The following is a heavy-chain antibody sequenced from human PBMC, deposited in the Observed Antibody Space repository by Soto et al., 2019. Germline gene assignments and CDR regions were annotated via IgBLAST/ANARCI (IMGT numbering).Heavy chain of an antibody. CDR1: GGSISSYY. Sequence: SSETLSLTCTVSGGSISSYYWSWIRQPPGKGLEWIGYIYYSGSTNYNPSLKSRVTISVDTSKNQFSLKLSSVTAAETAVYYCAKDYTDYTYSFDYWGQGNLVTVS. V-gene: IGHV4-59*12. D-gene: IGHD4-4*01. CDR3: AKDYTDYTYSFDY. J-gene: IGHJ4*02. CDR2: IYYSGST.